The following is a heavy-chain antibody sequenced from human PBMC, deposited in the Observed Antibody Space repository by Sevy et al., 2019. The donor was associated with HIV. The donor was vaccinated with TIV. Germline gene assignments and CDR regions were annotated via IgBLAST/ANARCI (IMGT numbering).Heavy chain of an antibody. CDR2: ISYHGRDK. V-gene: IGHV3-30*18. CDR1: GFTFTTSG. J-gene: IGHJ6*02. Sequence: PGGSLRLSCVVSGFTFTTSGMHWVRQAPGKGLEWVAVISYHGRDKFYADSVKGRFTISRDNSDNILYLHMNSLRSEDTAVYYCAKDFTGYNGMDVWGQGTMVTVSS. D-gene: IGHD3-9*01. CDR3: AKDFTGYNGMDV.